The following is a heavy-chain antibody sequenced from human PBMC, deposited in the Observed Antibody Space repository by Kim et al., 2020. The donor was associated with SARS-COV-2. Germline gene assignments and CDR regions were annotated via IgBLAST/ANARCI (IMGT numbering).Heavy chain of an antibody. D-gene: IGHD3-16*01. CDR3: ATGDLGAGGGLDV. J-gene: IGHJ6*01. Sequence: GGSLRLSCAASGFTVSRNYMTCVRQAPGKGLEWVSGIYSGGITDYADSVKGRFTISRDNSMNTLYLQLNSLRAEDTAIYYCATGDLGAGGGLDVWGQGTTVTVSS. CDR2: IYSGGIT. CDR1: GFTVSRNY. V-gene: IGHV3-53*01.